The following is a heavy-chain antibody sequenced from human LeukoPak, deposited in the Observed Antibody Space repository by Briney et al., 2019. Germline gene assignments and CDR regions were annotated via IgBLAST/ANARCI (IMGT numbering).Heavy chain of an antibody. CDR1: GGSISGYH. D-gene: IGHD5-24*01. CDR3: ARGPDDFDY. V-gene: IGHV4-59*01. CDR2: IYYSGTT. Sequence: PSETLSLTCTVSGGSISGYHWSWFRQPPGKGLEWIAYIYYSGTTRYNPSLKSRVTISVDTSKNQFSLNLNSVTAADTAVYYRARGPDDFDYWGQGTLVTVSS. J-gene: IGHJ4*02.